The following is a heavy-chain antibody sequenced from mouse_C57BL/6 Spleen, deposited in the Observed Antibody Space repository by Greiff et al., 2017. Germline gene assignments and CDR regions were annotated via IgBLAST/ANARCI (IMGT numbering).Heavy chain of an antibody. CDR2: IDPENGDT. CDR1: GFNIKDDY. V-gene: IGHV14-4*01. CDR3: TPYDGGFAY. Sequence: EVQLQQSGAELVRPGASVKLSCTASGFNIKDDYMHWVKQRPEQGLEWIGWIDPENGDTEYASKFQGKATITADTSSNTAYLQLSSLTSEDTAVYYCTPYDGGFAYWGQGTLVTVSA. J-gene: IGHJ3*01. D-gene: IGHD2-3*01.